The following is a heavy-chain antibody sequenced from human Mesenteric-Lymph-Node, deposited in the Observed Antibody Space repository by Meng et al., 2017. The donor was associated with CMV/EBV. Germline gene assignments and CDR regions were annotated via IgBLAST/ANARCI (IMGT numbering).Heavy chain of an antibody. D-gene: IGHD3-16*01. CDR3: AKHQGSSADYYGMDV. V-gene: IGHV5-51*01. CDR1: GYSFSTHW. Sequence: KVSCKGSGYSFSTHWIGGVRQMPGKGLEWMGIIYPGDSDTRYSPSFQGQVTISADRSINTAYLQWRSLKASDTAMYYCAKHQGSSADYYGMDVWGQGTTVTVSS. CDR2: IYPGDSDT. J-gene: IGHJ6*02.